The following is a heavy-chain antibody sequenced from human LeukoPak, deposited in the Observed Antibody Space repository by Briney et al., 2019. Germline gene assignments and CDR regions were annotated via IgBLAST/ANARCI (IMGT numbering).Heavy chain of an antibody. Sequence: PGGPLRLSCAASGFTFSTYGMSWVRQAPGKGLEWVSGISGSGGASYYADSVKGRFTISRDNSKNTLYLQMNSLRAEDTAVYYCARDGDTYYYDSSGYLDWGQGTLVTVSS. V-gene: IGHV3-23*01. CDR2: ISGSGGAS. CDR3: ARDGDTYYYDSSGYLD. CDR1: GFTFSTYG. J-gene: IGHJ4*02. D-gene: IGHD3-22*01.